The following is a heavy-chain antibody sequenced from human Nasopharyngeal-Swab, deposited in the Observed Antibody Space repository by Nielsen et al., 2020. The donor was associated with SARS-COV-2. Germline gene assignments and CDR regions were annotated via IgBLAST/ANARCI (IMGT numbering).Heavy chain of an antibody. CDR1: GGPFSTNA. CDR2: ILPIVGTP. Sequence: SVKVSCKVSGGPFSTNAISWVRQAPGQGLEWMGGILPIVGTPNYSQKFQGRVTITADGLTRTAYMELSILTSEDTAVYYCARDLEGAEASDYWGQGTLLTVSS. V-gene: IGHV1-69*13. D-gene: IGHD1-1*01. J-gene: IGHJ4*02. CDR3: ARDLEGAEASDY.